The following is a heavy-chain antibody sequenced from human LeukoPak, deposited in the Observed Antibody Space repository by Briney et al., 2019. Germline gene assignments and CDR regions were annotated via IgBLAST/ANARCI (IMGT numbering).Heavy chain of an antibody. CDR2: ISYDGSNK. V-gene: IGHV3-30-3*01. J-gene: IGHJ3*02. CDR1: GFTFSSYA. Sequence: GGSLRLSCAASGFTFSSYAMHWVRQAPGKGLEWVAVISYDGSNKYYADSVKGRFTISRDNSKNTLYLQMNSLRAEDTALYYCAKAWLGLVKYELEGDAFDIWGQGTMVTVSS. D-gene: IGHD3/OR15-3a*01. CDR3: AKAWLGLVKYELEGDAFDI.